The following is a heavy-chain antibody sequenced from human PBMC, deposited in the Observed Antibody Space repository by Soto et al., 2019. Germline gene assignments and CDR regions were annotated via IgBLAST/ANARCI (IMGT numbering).Heavy chain of an antibody. CDR2: ISSSGSTI. D-gene: IGHD3-22*01. V-gene: IGHV3-48*03. J-gene: IGHJ3*02. CDR3: ARDTYYYDSSGSNYAFDI. CDR1: GFTFSSYE. Sequence: GGSLRLSCAASGFTFSSYEMNWVRQAPGKGLEWVSYISSSGSTIYYADSVKGRFTISRDNAKNSLYLQMNSLRAEDTAVYYCARDTYYYDSSGSNYAFDIWGQGTMVTVSS.